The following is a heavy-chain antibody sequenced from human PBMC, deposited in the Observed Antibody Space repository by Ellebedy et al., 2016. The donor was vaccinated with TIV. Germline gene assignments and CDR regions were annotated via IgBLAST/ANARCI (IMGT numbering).Heavy chain of an antibody. D-gene: IGHD3-10*01. V-gene: IGHV4-34*01. Sequence: SETLSLXCAVYGGSFSGYYWSWIRQPPGKGLEWIGEINHSGSTNYNPSLKSRVTISVDTSKNQFSLKLSSVTAADTAVYYCARGDYYGSGSYYLGFVYWGQGTLVTVSS. CDR1: GGSFSGYY. CDR3: ARGDYYGSGSYYLGFVY. CDR2: INHSGST. J-gene: IGHJ4*02.